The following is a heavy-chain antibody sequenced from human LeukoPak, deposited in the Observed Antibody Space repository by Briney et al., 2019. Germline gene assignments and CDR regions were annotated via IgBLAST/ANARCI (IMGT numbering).Heavy chain of an antibody. D-gene: IGHD2-8*01. CDR2: IYTSGNT. Sequence: SETLSPTCTVSGGSISSYYWSWIRQPPGKGLEWIGFIYTSGNTNYNPSLKSRVTISVDTSKNQFSLKLSSVTAADTAVYYCARPLLGVFDPWGQGTLVTVSS. J-gene: IGHJ5*02. CDR3: ARPLLGVFDP. V-gene: IGHV4-4*09. CDR1: GGSISSYY.